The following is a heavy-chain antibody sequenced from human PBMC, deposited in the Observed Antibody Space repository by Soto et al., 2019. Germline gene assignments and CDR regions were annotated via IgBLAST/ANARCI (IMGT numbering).Heavy chain of an antibody. V-gene: IGHV3-48*04. D-gene: IGHD6-13*01. J-gene: IGHJ5*02. Sequence: EVQVVESGGGLAQPGGSLRLSCAASGFTFSAYGMNWVRQAPGKGLELVAYITFSSSTIYYADSVKGPLPISRDNAKNSLYLQMHSLRVEDTAVYYCARDIGIAGSFDPWGQGTLVIVSS. CDR1: GFTFSAYG. CDR3: ARDIGIAGSFDP. CDR2: ITFSSSTI.